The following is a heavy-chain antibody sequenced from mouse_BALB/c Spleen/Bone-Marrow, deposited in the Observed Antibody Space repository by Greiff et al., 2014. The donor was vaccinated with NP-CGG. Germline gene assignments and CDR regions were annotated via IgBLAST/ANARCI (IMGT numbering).Heavy chain of an antibody. CDR3: ARGITTVVPYAMDY. V-gene: IGHV1-18*01. CDR1: GYSFTGYT. CDR2: INPYNGGT. Sequence: VQLQQPGPELVKPGASMKISCKASGYSFTGYTMNWVKQSHGKNLEWIGLINPYNGGTSYNQKFKGKATLTADKSSSTAYMELLSLTSEDSAVYYCARGITTVVPYAMDYWGQGTSVTVSS. D-gene: IGHD1-1*01. J-gene: IGHJ4*01.